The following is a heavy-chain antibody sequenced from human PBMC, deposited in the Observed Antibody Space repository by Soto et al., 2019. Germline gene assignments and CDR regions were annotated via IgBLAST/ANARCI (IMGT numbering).Heavy chain of an antibody. CDR1: GYPFSSYG. CDR3: VRDFLQWLVQYYYGMAV. Sequence: QVHLVQSGGEVKRPGDSVKVSCKTSGYPFSSYGISWVRQAPGQGLEWLGWISGYNGKTEYGQKVQDRLTMSTDTSTNTVYMELRNLRSDDTAVYYCVRDFLQWLVQYYYGMAVWGQGTTVTVSS. D-gene: IGHD6-19*01. V-gene: IGHV1-18*04. J-gene: IGHJ6*02. CDR2: ISGYNGKT.